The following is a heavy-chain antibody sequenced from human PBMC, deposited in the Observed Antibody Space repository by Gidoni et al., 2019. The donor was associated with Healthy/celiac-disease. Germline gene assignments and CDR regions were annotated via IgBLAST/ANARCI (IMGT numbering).Heavy chain of an antibody. Sequence: QVQLVESGGGVVQPGRSLRLSCAASGFTFSSYGMHWVRQAPGKGLEWVAVISYDGSNKYYADSVKGRFTISRDNSKNTLYLQMNSLRAEDTAVYYCAKGRGVFGVDPPYWGQGTLVTVSS. CDR1: GFTFSSYG. CDR3: AKGRGVFGVDPPY. V-gene: IGHV3-30*18. CDR2: ISYDGSNK. D-gene: IGHD3-3*01. J-gene: IGHJ4*02.